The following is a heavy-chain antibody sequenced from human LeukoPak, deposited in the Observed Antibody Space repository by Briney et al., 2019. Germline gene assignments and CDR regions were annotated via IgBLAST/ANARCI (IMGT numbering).Heavy chain of an antibody. D-gene: IGHD3-22*01. CDR1: GGSISSYYW. CDR3: AHRPYYYDSDAFDI. V-gene: IGHV2-5*08. Sequence: TLSLTCTVSGGSISSYYWSWIRQPPGKALEWLALIYWDDDKRYSPSLKSRLTITKDTSKNQVVLTMTNMDPVDTATYYCAHRPYYYDSDAFDIWGQGTMVTVSS. J-gene: IGHJ3*02. CDR2: IYWDDDK.